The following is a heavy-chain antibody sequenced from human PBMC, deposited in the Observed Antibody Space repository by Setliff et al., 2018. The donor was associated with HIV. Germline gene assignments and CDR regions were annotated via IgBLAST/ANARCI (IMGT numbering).Heavy chain of an antibody. CDR3: ARSGRIAVAGTMYY. Sequence: ASVKVSCKASGYVFSSYAVNWVRQAPGQGLEWMGWINTNTGNPMYAQGFTGRFVFSLDTSVSTAYLQISSLKAEDTAVYYCARSGRIAVAGTMYYWGQGTLVTVSS. J-gene: IGHJ4*02. CDR2: INTNTGNP. D-gene: IGHD6-19*01. V-gene: IGHV7-4-1*02. CDR1: GYVFSSYA.